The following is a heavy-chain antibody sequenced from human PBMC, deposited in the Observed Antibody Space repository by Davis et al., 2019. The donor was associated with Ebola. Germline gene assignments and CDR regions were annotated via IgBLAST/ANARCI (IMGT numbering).Heavy chain of an antibody. Sequence: ASEKVSCQASGYTFTGYYMHWVRQAPGQGLEGMGWINPNRCGTNYAQKFQGRVTMTRDTSISTAYMELSRLRSDDTAVYYCTRGYYYYGMDIWGQGTTVTVSS. CDR3: TRGYYYYGMDI. V-gene: IGHV1-2*02. CDR2: INPNRCGT. D-gene: IGHD2-15*01. CDR1: GYTFTGYY. J-gene: IGHJ6*02.